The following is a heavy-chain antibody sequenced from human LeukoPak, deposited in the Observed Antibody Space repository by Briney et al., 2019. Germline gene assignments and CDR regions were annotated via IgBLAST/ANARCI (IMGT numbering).Heavy chain of an antibody. D-gene: IGHD3-16*01. CDR3: AREGLGELTLDC. Sequence: ASVKVSCESSGYTFTTYGITWVRQAPGQGLEWKGWISTDNGDTNYAQKLQGRVTLTTDTSTSTAYMELRSLRSDDTAVYYCAREGLGELTLDCWGQGTLVTVSS. CDR2: ISTDNGDT. CDR1: GYTFTTYG. J-gene: IGHJ4*02. V-gene: IGHV1-18*01.